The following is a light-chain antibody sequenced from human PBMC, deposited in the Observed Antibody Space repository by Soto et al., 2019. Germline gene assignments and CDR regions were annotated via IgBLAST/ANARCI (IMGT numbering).Light chain of an antibody. V-gene: IGLV2-14*01. J-gene: IGLJ1*01. CDR1: SSDVGAYYF. CDR2: EVT. CDR3: SSYTSTNTPYV. Sequence: QSALTQPVSVSGSPGQSITISCTGSSSDVGAYYFVSWYQHCPGKAPKLILYEVTTRPSGISSRFSGSKSGNTASLTISGLQADDEAYYYCSSYTSTNTPYVFGTGTKV.